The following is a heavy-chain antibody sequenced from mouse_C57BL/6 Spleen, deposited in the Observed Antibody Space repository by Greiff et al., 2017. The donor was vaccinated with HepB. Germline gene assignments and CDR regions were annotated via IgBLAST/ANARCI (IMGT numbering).Heavy chain of an antibody. CDR2: INYDGSST. Sequence: EVHLVESEGGLVQPGSSMKLSCTASGFTFSDYYMAWVRQVPEKGLEWVANINYDGSSTYYLDSLKSRFIISRDNAKNILYLQMSSLKSEDTATYYCARDSRDYEGAMDYWGQGTSVTVSS. J-gene: IGHJ4*01. D-gene: IGHD1-1*01. CDR3: ARDSRDYEGAMDY. CDR1: GFTFSDYY. V-gene: IGHV5-16*01.